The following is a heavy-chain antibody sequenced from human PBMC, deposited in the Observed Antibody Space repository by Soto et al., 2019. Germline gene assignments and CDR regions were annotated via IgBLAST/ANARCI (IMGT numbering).Heavy chain of an antibody. Sequence: ASVKVSCKASGYTFTSYGISWVRQAPGQGLEWMGWISAFNGNTYYAQKLQGRVTMTTDTSTSTAYMELRSLRSDDTAVYYCVMVDNYVTPTPQDVWGQGTKVTVSS. D-gene: IGHD3-16*01. V-gene: IGHV1-18*01. CDR2: ISAFNGNT. J-gene: IGHJ6*02. CDR3: VMVDNYVTPTPQDV. CDR1: GYTFTSYG.